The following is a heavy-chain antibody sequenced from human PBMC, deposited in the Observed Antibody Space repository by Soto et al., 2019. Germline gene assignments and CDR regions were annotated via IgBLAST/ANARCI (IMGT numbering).Heavy chain of an antibody. Sequence: EVQLVESGGGLVKPGGSLRLSCAASGFTFSSYSMNWVRQAPGKGLEWVSSISSSSSYIYYADSVKGRFTISRDNAKNSLYLQMNSLRAEDTAVYYCARDRGSGIAVAAYYFDYWGQGTLVTVSS. CDR2: ISSSSSYI. CDR3: ARDRGSGIAVAAYYFDY. V-gene: IGHV3-21*01. J-gene: IGHJ4*02. D-gene: IGHD6-19*01. CDR1: GFTFSSYS.